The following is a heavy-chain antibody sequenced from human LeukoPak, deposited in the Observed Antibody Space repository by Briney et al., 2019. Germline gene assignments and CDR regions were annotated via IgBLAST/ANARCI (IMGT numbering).Heavy chain of an antibody. CDR3: ARGGGRIVGAPLHYYYYMDV. D-gene: IGHD1-26*01. CDR2: INPNSGGT. V-gene: IGHV1-2*02. CDR1: GYTFTGYY. J-gene: IGHJ6*03. Sequence: ASVKVSCKASGYTFTGYYMHWVRQAPGQGLEWMGWINPNSGGTNYAQKFQGRVTMTRDTSISTAYMELSRLRSDDTAVYYCARGGGRIVGAPLHYYYYMDVWGKGTTVTVSS.